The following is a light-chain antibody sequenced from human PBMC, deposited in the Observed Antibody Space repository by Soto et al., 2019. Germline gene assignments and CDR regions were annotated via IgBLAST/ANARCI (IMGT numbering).Light chain of an antibody. CDR1: QGISSY. Sequence: AIRMTQSPSSFSASTGDRVTITCRASQGISSYLAWYQQKPGKDPKLLIYASSTLQSGVPSRFSGSGSGTAFTLTIRCMQSEDFANYYCKQYNSYPFTCGPGTKVNIK. V-gene: IGKV1-8*01. J-gene: IGKJ3*01. CDR3: KQYNSYPFT. CDR2: ASS.